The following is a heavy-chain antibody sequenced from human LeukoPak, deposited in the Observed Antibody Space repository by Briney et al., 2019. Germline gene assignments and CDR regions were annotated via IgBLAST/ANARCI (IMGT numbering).Heavy chain of an antibody. J-gene: IGHJ4*02. CDR3: ANYGDYFDY. CDR1: GGSFSGYY. Sequence: PSETLSLTCAVYGGSFSGYYWSWIRQPPGKGLEWIGEINHRGSTNYNPSLKSRVTISVDTSKNQFSLKLSSVTAADTAVYYCANYGDYFDYWGQGTLVTVSS. CDR2: INHRGST. D-gene: IGHD4-17*01. V-gene: IGHV4-34*01.